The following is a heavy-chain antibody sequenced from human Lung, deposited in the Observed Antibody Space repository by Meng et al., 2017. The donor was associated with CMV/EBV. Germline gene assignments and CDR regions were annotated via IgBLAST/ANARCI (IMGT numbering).Heavy chain of an antibody. CDR2: ISYDGSNK. J-gene: IGHJ4*02. CDR1: GFTFSSYA. CDR3: AHGGGDC. V-gene: IGHV3-30-3*01. Sequence: QVQLVGSGGGVVQPWRSLRLSCAASGFTFSSYAMHWVRQAPGKGLEWVAVISYDGSNKYYADSVKGRFTISRDNSKNTLYLQMNSLRAEDTAVYYCAHGGGDCWGQGTLVTVSS. D-gene: IGHD2-15*01.